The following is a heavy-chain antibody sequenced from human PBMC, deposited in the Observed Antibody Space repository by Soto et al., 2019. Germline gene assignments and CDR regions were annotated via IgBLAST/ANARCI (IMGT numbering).Heavy chain of an antibody. CDR1: GFTFSSYW. Sequence: PGGSLRLSCVASGFTFSSYWMHWVRQAPGKGLEWIGSIYYSGSTYYNPSLKSRVTISVDTSKNQFSLKLSSVTAADTAVYYCARGFPTVVTVDYWGQGTLVTVSS. CDR3: ARGFPTVVTVDY. CDR2: IYYSGST. V-gene: IGHV4-39*01. D-gene: IGHD4-17*01. J-gene: IGHJ4*02.